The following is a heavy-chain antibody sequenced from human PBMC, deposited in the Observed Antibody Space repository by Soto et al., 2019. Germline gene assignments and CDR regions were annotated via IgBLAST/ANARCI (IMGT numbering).Heavy chain of an antibody. V-gene: IGHV4-34*01. CDR3: ARMAGPWYFDL. CDR2: INHSGSS. CDR1: GGSFSGFY. J-gene: IGHJ2*01. Sequence: SETLSLTCTVHGGSFSGFYWTWIRQPPGKGLEWIGEINHSGSSNYNPPLKSRVTMSLDTSRNQFSLSLNSVTAADTAVYYCARMAGPWYFDLWGRGTLVTVSS.